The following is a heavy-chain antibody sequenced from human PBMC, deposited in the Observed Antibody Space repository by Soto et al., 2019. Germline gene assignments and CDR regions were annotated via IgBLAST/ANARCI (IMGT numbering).Heavy chain of an antibody. CDR1: GYTFTGYY. D-gene: IGHD2-2*01. CDR3: ARDLGIPNRQLEYYYGMDV. V-gene: IGHV1-2*04. Sequence: QVQLVQSGAEVKKPGASVKVSCKASGYTFTGYYMHWVRQAPGQGLEWMGWINPNSGGTNYAQKFQGWVTMTRDTSISTAYRELSRLRSDDTAVYYCARDLGIPNRQLEYYYGMDVWGQGTTVTVSS. CDR2: INPNSGGT. J-gene: IGHJ6*02.